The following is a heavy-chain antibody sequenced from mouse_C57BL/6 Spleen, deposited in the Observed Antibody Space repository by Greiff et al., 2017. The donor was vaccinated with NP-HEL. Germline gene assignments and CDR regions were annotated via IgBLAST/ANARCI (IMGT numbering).Heavy chain of an antibody. V-gene: IGHV1-15*01. CDR3: TRSHAWFAY. Sequence: VKLMESGAELVRPGASVTLSCKASGYTFTDYEMHWVKQTPVHGLEWIGAIDPETGGTAYNQKFKGKAILTADKSSSTAYMELRSLTSEDSAVYYCTRSHAWFAYWGQGTLVTVSA. CDR1: GYTFTDYE. J-gene: IGHJ3*01. CDR2: IDPETGGT. D-gene: IGHD6-1*01.